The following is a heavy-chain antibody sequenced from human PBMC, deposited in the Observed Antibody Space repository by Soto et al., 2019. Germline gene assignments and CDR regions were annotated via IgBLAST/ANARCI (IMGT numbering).Heavy chain of an antibody. D-gene: IGHD3-9*01. Sequence: QVQLVQSGARWKNPGPWVKAPARPPGGPFTTIGFSWLRQAPGQGLSWRGGSIPNFGSPKYSQRFQGRVTITADKSTSTAYMELRSLRSEDTAVYYCARDERLAHPSFSNWFDPWGQGTLVTVSS. CDR2: SIPNFGSP. J-gene: IGHJ5*02. CDR3: ARDERLAHPSFSNWFDP. CDR1: GGPFTTIG. V-gene: IGHV1-69*06.